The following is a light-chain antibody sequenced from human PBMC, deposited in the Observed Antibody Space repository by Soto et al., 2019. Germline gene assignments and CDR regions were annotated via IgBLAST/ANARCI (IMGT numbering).Light chain of an antibody. CDR2: DDK. CDR1: NIGNKN. J-gene: IGLJ3*02. CDR3: QVWESSSDHQV. Sequence: SELTQPPSVSVAPGQTARITCGGDNIGNKNVHWYQQKPGQAPVLVVYDDKDRPSGIPERFSGSNSGNTATLTISRVEAGAEADYCCQVWESSSDHQVFGGGTKVTVL. V-gene: IGLV3-21*02.